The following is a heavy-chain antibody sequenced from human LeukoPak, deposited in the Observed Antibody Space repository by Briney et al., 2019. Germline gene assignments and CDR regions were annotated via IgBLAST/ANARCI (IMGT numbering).Heavy chain of an antibody. CDR2: ISSSSSYT. V-gene: IGHV3-11*05. CDR3: ARGGYSGYDWVDY. Sequence: AGGSLRLSCAASGFTFSDYYMGWIRQAPGKGLEWVSYISSSSSYTNYADSVKGRFTISRDNAKNSLYLQMNSLRAEDTAVYYCARGGYSGYDWVDYWGQGTLVTVSS. D-gene: IGHD5-12*01. CDR1: GFTFSDYY. J-gene: IGHJ4*02.